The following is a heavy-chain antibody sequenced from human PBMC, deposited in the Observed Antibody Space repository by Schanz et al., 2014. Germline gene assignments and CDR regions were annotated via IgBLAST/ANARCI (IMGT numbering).Heavy chain of an antibody. CDR1: GYTFINSD. CDR2: IIPITGIT. V-gene: IGHV1-69*09. Sequence: QVQWVQSGADVKKPGASVKVSCKASGYTFINSDINWVRQAAGQGLEWMGRIIPITGITNYAQKFQGRVTFTADKSTSTAFLEVNSLRSEDTAVYYCARTGYDPSLTHWGQGTLVTVSS. CDR3: ARTGYDPSLTH. J-gene: IGHJ4*02. D-gene: IGHD5-12*01.